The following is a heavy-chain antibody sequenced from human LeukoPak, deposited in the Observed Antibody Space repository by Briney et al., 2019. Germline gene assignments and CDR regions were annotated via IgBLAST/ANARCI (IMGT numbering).Heavy chain of an antibody. Sequence: GGSLRLSRAASGFTFSSSWMAWVRQAPGKGLEWVGNIKEDGTAKNYVVSVRGRFTISRDNAKNSLYLQMNSLRGEDTAVYYCARGGGMRSWYDFDYWGQGTLVTVSS. CDR3: ARGGGMRSWYDFDY. J-gene: IGHJ4*02. D-gene: IGHD6-13*01. CDR2: IKEDGTAK. CDR1: GFTFSSSW. V-gene: IGHV3-7*04.